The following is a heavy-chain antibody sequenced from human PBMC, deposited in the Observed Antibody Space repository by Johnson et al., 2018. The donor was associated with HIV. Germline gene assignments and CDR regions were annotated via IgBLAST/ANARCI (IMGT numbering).Heavy chain of an antibody. Sequence: AAGGVTFSSYGMHWVRQAPGKGLEGVAFIRYDGNNKYYADSVKGRFTISRDNSKNTLFLQMNSLRAEDTAVYYCAKDHDYGDAFDIWGQGTVVTVSS. J-gene: IGHJ3*02. CDR1: GVTFSSYG. V-gene: IGHV3-30*02. D-gene: IGHD4-17*01. CDR3: AKDHDYGDAFDI. CDR2: IRYDGNNK.